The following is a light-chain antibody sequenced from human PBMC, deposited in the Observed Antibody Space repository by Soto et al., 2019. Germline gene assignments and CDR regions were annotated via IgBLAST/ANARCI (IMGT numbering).Light chain of an antibody. CDR1: QSVSSSY. V-gene: IGKV3-20*01. CDR2: GAS. Sequence: EIVLTQSPGTLSLSPGERATLSCRASQSVSSSYLAWYQQKPGQAPRLLIYGASSRATGIPDRFSGSGSGTAITIITRRQEPADFAVYYWQEYVSSPTFVQRTKAEI. CDR3: QEYVSSPT. J-gene: IGKJ1*01.